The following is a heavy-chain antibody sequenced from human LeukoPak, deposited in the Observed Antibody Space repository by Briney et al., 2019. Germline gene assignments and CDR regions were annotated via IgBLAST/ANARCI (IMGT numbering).Heavy chain of an antibody. CDR2: IYYSGST. V-gene: IGHV4-59*01. D-gene: IGHD6-25*01. J-gene: IGHJ5*02. CDR1: GGSISSYY. Sequence: SETLSLTCTVSGGSISSYYWSWLRQPPGKGLEWVGYIYYSGSTNYNPSLKSRVTISVDTSKNQFSLKLSSVTAADTAVYYCARGPRAGRNWFDPWGQGTLVTASS. CDR3: ARGPRAGRNWFDP.